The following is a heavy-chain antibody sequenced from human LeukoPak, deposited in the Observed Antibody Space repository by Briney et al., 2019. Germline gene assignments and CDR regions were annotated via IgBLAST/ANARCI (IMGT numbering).Heavy chain of an antibody. D-gene: IGHD2-2*01. CDR2: ISAYNGNT. CDR3: ARDGCSSTSCYGYGMDV. V-gene: IGHV1-18*04. J-gene: IGHJ6*01. Sequence: ASVKVSCKASGYTFTSYGISWVRQAPGQGLEWMGWISAYNGNTNYAQKLQGSVTMTTDTSTSTAYMELRSLRSDDTAVYYCARDGCSSTSCYGYGMDVWGKGPRSPSPQ. CDR1: GYTFTSYG.